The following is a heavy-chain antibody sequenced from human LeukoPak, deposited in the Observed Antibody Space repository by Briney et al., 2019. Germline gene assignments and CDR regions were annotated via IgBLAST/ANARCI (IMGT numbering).Heavy chain of an antibody. D-gene: IGHD6-25*01. Sequence: SETLSLTCTVSGGSISSYYWSWIRQPPGKGLEWIGYIYYSGSTNYNPSLKSRVTISVDTSKNQFSLKLSSVTAADTAVYYCARDRGQFDYWGQGTLVTVSS. CDR2: IYYSGST. J-gene: IGHJ4*02. V-gene: IGHV4-59*01. CDR1: GGSISSYY. CDR3: ARDRGQFDY.